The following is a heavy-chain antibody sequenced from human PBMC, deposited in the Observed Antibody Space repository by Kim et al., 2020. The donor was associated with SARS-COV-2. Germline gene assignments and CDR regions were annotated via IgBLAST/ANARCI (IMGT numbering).Heavy chain of an antibody. CDR2: IYHSGSA. CDR3: ARASGWFPYFDY. V-gene: IGHV4-61*01. D-gene: IGHD6-19*01. Sequence: SETLSLTCTVSGGSVSSGSYYWSWIRQPPGKGLEWIGYIYHSGSANYNPSLKSRVTISVATSKNQFSLKLSSVTAADTAVYYCARASGWFPYFDYWGQGT. CDR1: GGSVSSGSYY. J-gene: IGHJ4*02.